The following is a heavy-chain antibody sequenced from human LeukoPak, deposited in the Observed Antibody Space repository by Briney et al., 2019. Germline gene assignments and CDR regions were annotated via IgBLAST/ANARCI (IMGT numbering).Heavy chain of an antibody. Sequence: SETLSLTCDISGTAISSFFWNWIRQSPAKRLEWIGFFYHNGGTSYNPSLRSRVIISVDSSQRKFSLQVTSMTAADTAIYYCAGGQTGRYYDHWGQGTLVAVST. CDR1: GTAISSFF. CDR3: AGGQTGRYYDH. D-gene: IGHD3-16*01. V-gene: IGHV4-59*08. CDR2: FYHNGGT. J-gene: IGHJ4*02.